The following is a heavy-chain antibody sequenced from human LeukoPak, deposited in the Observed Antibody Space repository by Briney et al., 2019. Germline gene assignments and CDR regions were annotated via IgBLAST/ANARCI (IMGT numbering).Heavy chain of an antibody. D-gene: IGHD5-18*01. CDR2: IYHSGST. J-gene: IGHJ4*02. V-gene: IGHV4-4*02. CDR3: ATSDSYGILYYFDY. Sequence: SGTLSLTCAVSGGSISSTNWWSWVRQPPGKGLEWIGEIYHSGSTNYSPSFQGHVTISADKSISTAYLQWSSLKASDTAMYYCATSDSYGILYYFDYWGQGTLVTVSS. CDR1: GGSISSTNW.